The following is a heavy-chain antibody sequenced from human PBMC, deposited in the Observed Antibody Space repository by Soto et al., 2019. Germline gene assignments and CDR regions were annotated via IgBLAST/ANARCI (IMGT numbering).Heavy chain of an antibody. J-gene: IGHJ4*02. V-gene: IGHV1-2*02. CDR2: INPNSGGT. CDR3: SREGGHIVLMVDAMSLDY. D-gene: IGHD2-8*01. CDR1: GYTFTGYY. Sequence: ASRQVSSKASGYTFTGYYMHWVRQAPGKGLEWMGWINPNSGGTNYAQKIQGRVTMTRDTSISTAYMELSRLRSDDTAVYYCSREGGHIVLMVDAMSLDYWGQGTLVTVS.